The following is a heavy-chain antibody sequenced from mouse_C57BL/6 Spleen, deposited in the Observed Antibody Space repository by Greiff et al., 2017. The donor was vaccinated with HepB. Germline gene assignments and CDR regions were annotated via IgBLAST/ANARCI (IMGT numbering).Heavy chain of an antibody. V-gene: IGHV1-80*01. CDR2: IYPGDGDT. Sequence: QVQLQQSGAELVKPGASVKISCKASGYAFSSYWMNWVKQRPGKGLEWIGQIYPGDGDTNYNGKFKGKATLTADKSSSTAYMQLRSLTSEDSAVYFCARSRGYDYDGFAYWGQGTLVTVSA. CDR3: ARSRGYDYDGFAY. CDR1: GYAFSSYW. J-gene: IGHJ3*01. D-gene: IGHD2-4*01.